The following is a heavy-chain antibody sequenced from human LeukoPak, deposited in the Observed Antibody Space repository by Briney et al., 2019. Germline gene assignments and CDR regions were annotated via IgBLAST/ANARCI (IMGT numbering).Heavy chain of an antibody. V-gene: IGHV3-53*01. J-gene: IGHJ6*02. CDR3: AGDKRSEFYYYYGMDV. Sequence: GGSLRLSCAASGYTVSSHYVSWARQPPAKAREWVSVIHSGGSNYYADSVKGRFTISRDHSKDQLYLQMNRLKGEDTAVDYRAGDKRSEFYYYYGMDVWGQGTTVTVSS. CDR2: IHSGGSN. CDR1: GYTVSSHY.